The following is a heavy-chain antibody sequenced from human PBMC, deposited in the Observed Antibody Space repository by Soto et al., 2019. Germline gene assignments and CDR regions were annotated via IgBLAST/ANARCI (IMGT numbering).Heavy chain of an antibody. J-gene: IGHJ4*02. Sequence: PSETLSLTCTVSGGSISSGGYYWSWIRQHPGKGLEWIGYIYYSGTTYYNPSLESRVTISADMSENQFSLKVNSVTVADTAVYYCVSTYYTATSGPFDYWGQGTLVTVSS. CDR1: GGSISSGGYY. CDR3: VSTYYTATSGPFDY. V-gene: IGHV4-31*03. D-gene: IGHD3-22*01. CDR2: IYYSGTT.